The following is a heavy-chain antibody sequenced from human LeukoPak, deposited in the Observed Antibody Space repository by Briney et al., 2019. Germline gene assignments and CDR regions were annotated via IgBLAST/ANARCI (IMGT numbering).Heavy chain of an antibody. Sequence: GGSLRLSCAASGFTFDDYGMSWVRQAPGKGLEWVSGINWNGGSTGYADSVKGRFTISRDNAKNSLYLQMNSLRAEDMALYYCAKGYSSSWYYWFDPWGQGTLVTVSS. J-gene: IGHJ5*02. CDR3: AKGYSSSWYYWFDP. CDR2: INWNGGST. CDR1: GFTFDDYG. D-gene: IGHD6-13*01. V-gene: IGHV3-20*04.